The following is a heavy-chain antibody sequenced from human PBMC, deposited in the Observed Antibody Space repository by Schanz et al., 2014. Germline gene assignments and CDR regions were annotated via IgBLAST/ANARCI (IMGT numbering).Heavy chain of an antibody. J-gene: IGHJ4*02. CDR2: ISSGGGST. D-gene: IGHD1-1*01. CDR3: ARDRRNADLDY. Sequence: QVQLVDSGGGLVKPGGSLRLSCTASGFPFSDYFMAWIRQPPGRGLEWVSSISSGGGSTYYADSVKGRFTISRDNAKNSLYLEMNSLRAEDTALYYCARDRRNADLDYWGQGTLVTVSS. CDR1: GFPFSDYF. V-gene: IGHV3-11*04.